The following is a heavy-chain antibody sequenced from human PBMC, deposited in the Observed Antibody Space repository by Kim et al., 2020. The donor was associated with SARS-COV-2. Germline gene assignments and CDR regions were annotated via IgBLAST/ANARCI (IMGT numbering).Heavy chain of an antibody. CDR3: ARDQMATTPDY. CDR1: GFTFNSYS. CDR2: ISSDSTYI. J-gene: IGHJ4*02. D-gene: IGHD5-12*01. V-gene: IGHV3-21*01. Sequence: GGSLRLSCAASGFTFNSYSMNWVRQAPGKGLEWVSSISSDSTYIYYADSVKGRFTISRDNAENSLYLQMSSLRAEDTAVYYCARDQMATTPDYWGQGTL.